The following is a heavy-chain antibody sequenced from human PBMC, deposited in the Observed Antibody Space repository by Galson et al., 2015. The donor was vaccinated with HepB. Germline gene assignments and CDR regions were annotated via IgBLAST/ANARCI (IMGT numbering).Heavy chain of an antibody. D-gene: IGHD6-13*01. Sequence: SLRLSCAASGFPLSIAWMSWVRQAPGKGLEWVGRIKSKSDRDIIDYIAPVKGRFTITRDDSKNTLYLQMNSLKSEDTAVYYCTTDVTPSSWSSTSDRLKYMDVWGKGTTVTVSS. V-gene: IGHV3-15*01. J-gene: IGHJ6*03. CDR3: TTDVTPSSWSSTSDRLKYMDV. CDR2: IKSKSDRDII. CDR1: GFPLSIAW.